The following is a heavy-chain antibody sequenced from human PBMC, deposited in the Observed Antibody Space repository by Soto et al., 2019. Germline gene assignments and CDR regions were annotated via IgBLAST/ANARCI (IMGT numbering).Heavy chain of an antibody. CDR3: VRGCSGSRCYRYFGMDV. Sequence: GGSLRLSCAASGFTVSSNYMSWVRQAPGKGLEWVSVIYSGGSTYYADSVKGRFTISRDNAKNTVYLQMNSLRAEDTAVYYCVRGCSGSRCYRYFGMDVWGQGTTVTVSS. D-gene: IGHD2-15*01. CDR1: GFTVSSNY. V-gene: IGHV3-53*01. J-gene: IGHJ6*02. CDR2: IYSGGST.